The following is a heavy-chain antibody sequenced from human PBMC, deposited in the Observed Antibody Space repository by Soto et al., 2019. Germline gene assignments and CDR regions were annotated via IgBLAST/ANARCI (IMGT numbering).Heavy chain of an antibody. V-gene: IGHV4-34*01. D-gene: IGHD2-8*02. CDR1: GGSFSGYS. CDR3: ARDKITGLFDY. J-gene: IGHJ4*02. CDR2: INHSGST. Sequence: QVQLQQWGAGLLKPSETLSLTCAVYGGSFSGYSWTWIRQPPGTGLEWIGEINHSGSTNYNPSLKXXVTISVDASNNQSSLKLTSVTAADTAVYYCARDKITGLFDYWGQGTLVTVSS.